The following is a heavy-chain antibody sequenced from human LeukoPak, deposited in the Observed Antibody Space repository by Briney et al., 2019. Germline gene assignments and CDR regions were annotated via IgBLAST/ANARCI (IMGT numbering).Heavy chain of an antibody. CDR2: IYSGGST. J-gene: IGHJ4*02. V-gene: IGHV3-53*01. Sequence: PGRSLRLSCAASGFTVSSNYMSWVSQAPGKGLEWVSVIYSGGSTYYADSVKGRFTISRGNSKNTLYLQMNSLRAEDTTVYYCARSLRYWGQGTLVTVSS. D-gene: IGHD3-16*01. CDR3: ARSLRY. CDR1: GFTVSSNY.